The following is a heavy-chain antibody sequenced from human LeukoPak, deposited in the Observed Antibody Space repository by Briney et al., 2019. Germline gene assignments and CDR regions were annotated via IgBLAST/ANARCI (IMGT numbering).Heavy chain of an antibody. J-gene: IGHJ5*02. V-gene: IGHV3-23*01. Sequence: PGGSLRLSCAASGFTFSSYSMTWVRQAPGKGLEWVSGISWNSGSIGYADSVKGRFTISRDNSKNTLYLQMNSLRAEDTAVYYCAKDGVYYDFWSGPNWFDPWGQGTLVTVSS. D-gene: IGHD3-3*01. CDR1: GFTFSSYS. CDR2: ISWNSGSI. CDR3: AKDGVYYDFWSGPNWFDP.